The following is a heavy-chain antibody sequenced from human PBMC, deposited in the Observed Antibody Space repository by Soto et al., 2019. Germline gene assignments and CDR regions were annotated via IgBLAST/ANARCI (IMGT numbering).Heavy chain of an antibody. CDR3: ATSLWFGTQVEL. D-gene: IGHD3-10*01. CDR2: ISRSGTT. V-gene: IGHV4-34*01. Sequence: QVQLQQWGAGLLKPSETLSLSCAVYGGYFNDNYYTWFRQPPGKGLEWIGEISRSGTTKYIPSLKNRASIAFDTSKTQVSLKVTSVTAADTAVYYCATSLWFGTQVELWGQGALVTVSS. CDR1: GGYFNDNY. J-gene: IGHJ5*02.